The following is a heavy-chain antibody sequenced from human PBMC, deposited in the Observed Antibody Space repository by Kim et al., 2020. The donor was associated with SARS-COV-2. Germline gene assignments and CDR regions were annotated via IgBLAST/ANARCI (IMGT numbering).Heavy chain of an antibody. V-gene: IGHV4-59*08. D-gene: IGHD5-12*01. J-gene: IGHJ5*02. CDR3: ARQEHRDSGRFDP. Sequence: SNPFPRGRVPISVDTSKNQFSLKLSSVTAADTAVYYCARQEHRDSGRFDPWGQGTLVTVSS.